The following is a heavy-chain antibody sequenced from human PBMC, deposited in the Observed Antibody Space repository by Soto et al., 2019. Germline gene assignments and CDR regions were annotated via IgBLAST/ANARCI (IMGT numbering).Heavy chain of an antibody. CDR2: IYYREST. V-gene: IGHV4-59*11. J-gene: IGHJ6*04. CDR3: ARDGRAASGTDV. D-gene: IGHD1-26*01. Sequence: SGTLSLTCTVSCVSISSHYWSWVRQAPGKGLDWIGHIYYRESTSYNPSLSSRSTVSVDTSKNQFSLKLNSVTTADTAVYYCARDGRAASGTDVWGKGTKVTVSS. CDR1: CVSISSHY.